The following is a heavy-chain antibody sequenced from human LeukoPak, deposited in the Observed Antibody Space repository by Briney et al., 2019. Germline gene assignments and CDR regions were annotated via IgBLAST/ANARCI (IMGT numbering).Heavy chain of an antibody. V-gene: IGHV4-39*01. D-gene: IGHD6-19*01. CDR2: IYYSGST. CDR1: GGSFSSYY. Sequence: PSETLSLTCAVYGGSFSSYYWGWLRQPPGKGLEWIGSIYYSGSTYYNPSLKSRVTISVDTSKNQFSLKLSSVTAADTAVYYCASNSGWYIAFDIWGQGTMVTVSS. J-gene: IGHJ3*02. CDR3: ASNSGWYIAFDI.